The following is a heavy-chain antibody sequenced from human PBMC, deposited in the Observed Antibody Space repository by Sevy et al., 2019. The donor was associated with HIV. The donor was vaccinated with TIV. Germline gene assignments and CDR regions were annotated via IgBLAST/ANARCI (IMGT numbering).Heavy chain of an antibody. CDR2: IIPIFGTA. D-gene: IGHD3-10*01. CDR1: GGTFSSYA. J-gene: IGHJ5*02. CDR3: ARLPYYYGSVASHNWFDP. V-gene: IGHV1-69*06. Sequence: ASVKVSCKASGGTFSSYAISWVRQAPGQGLEWMGGIIPIFGTANYAQKFQGRVTITADKSTSTAYMELSSLRSEDTAVYYCARLPYYYGSVASHNWFDPWGQGTLVTVSS.